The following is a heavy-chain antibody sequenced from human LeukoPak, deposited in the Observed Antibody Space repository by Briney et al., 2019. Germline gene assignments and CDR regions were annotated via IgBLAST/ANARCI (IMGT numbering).Heavy chain of an antibody. V-gene: IGHV1-8*01. D-gene: IGHD3-10*01. CDR3: ARVTMVRGVYYFDY. CDR2: MNPNSGNT. Sequence: GASVKVSCKASGYTFTSYDTNWVRQATGQGLEWMGWMNPNSGNTGYAQKFQGRVTMTRNTSISTAYMELSSLRSEDTAVYYCARVTMVRGVYYFDYWGQGTLVTVSS. J-gene: IGHJ4*02. CDR1: GYTFTSYD.